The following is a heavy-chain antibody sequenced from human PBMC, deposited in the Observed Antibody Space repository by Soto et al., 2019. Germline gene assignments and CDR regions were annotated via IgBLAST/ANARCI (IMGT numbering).Heavy chain of an antibody. D-gene: IGHD6-19*01. V-gene: IGHV4-59*01. CDR1: GGSISSYY. Sequence: PSETLSLTCTVSGGSISSYYWSWIRQPPGKGLEWIGYIYYSGSTNYNPSLKSRVTISVDTSKNQFSLKLSSVTAADTAVYYRARRMGSGWSLDYWGQGTLVTVSS. CDR2: IYYSGST. J-gene: IGHJ4*02. CDR3: ARRMGSGWSLDY.